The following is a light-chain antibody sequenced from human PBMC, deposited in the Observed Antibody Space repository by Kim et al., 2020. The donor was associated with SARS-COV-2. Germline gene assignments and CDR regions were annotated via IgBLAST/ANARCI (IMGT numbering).Light chain of an antibody. CDR2: DDY. J-gene: IGLJ1*01. CDR1: SSDVGGYDR. Sequence: QSIAIACTGSSSDVGGYDRVCWYQQHPGKAPKLIIFDDYKRPSGVSNRFSGSKSGNTASLTISGLQTEDEADFYCTSYTTSSTLAVFGTGTKVTVL. CDR3: TSYTTSSTLAV. V-gene: IGLV2-14*03.